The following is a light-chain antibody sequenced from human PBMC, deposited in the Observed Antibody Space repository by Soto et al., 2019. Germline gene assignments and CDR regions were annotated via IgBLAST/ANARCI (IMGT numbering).Light chain of an antibody. Sequence: EIVLTQSPVTLSLSPGERATLSCSASQSVSSRSLAWYQQKPGQAPRLLIYGASTRATGIPARFSGSGSGKEFTLTISSLQSEDFAVYYCKQYNTWSKFGQGTKVDIK. J-gene: IGKJ1*01. CDR1: QSVSSRS. CDR3: KQYNTWSK. V-gene: IGKV3-15*01. CDR2: GAS.